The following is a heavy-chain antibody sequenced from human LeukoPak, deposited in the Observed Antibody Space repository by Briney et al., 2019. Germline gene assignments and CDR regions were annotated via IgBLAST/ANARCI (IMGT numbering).Heavy chain of an antibody. J-gene: IGHJ4*02. CDR1: GYTFTSYY. Sequence: GASVKVSCKASGYTFTSYYMHWVRQAPGQGLEWMGRINPNSGGTNYAQKFQGRVTMTRDTSVSTAYMELSRLRSDDTAVYYCARGKFVAAGATSGAVDYWGQGTLVTVSS. V-gene: IGHV1-2*06. CDR3: ARGKFVAAGATSGAVDY. CDR2: INPNSGGT. D-gene: IGHD1-26*01.